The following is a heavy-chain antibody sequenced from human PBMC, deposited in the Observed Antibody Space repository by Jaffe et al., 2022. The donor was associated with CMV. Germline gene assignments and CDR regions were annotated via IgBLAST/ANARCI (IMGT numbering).Heavy chain of an antibody. CDR2: INPNSGGT. J-gene: IGHJ4*02. CDR1: GYTFTGYY. CDR3: ARAPITPRGIAVEYDY. V-gene: IGHV1-2*04. D-gene: IGHD6-19*01. Sequence: QVQLVQSGAEVKKPGASVKVSCKASGYTFTGYYMHWVRQAPGQGLEWMGWINPNSGGTNYAQKFQGWVTMTRDTSISTAYMELSRLRSDDTAVYYCARAPITPRGIAVEYDYWGQGTLVTVSS.